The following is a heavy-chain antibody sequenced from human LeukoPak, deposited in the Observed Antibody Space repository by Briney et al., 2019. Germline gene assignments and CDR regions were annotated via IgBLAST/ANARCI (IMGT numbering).Heavy chain of an antibody. D-gene: IGHD6-19*01. V-gene: IGHV1-69*04. CDR1: GGTFSSYA. CDR2: IIPILGIA. CDR3: ARAINPTRWSSGWYDY. Sequence: GASVKFSCKASGGTFSSYAISWVRQAPGQGLEWIGRIIPILGIANYAQKFQGRVTITADKSTSTAYMELSSLRSEDTAVYYCARAINPTRWSSGWYDYWGQGTLVTVSS. J-gene: IGHJ4*02.